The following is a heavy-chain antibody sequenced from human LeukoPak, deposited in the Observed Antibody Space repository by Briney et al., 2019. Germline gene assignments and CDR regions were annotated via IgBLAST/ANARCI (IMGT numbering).Heavy chain of an antibody. V-gene: IGHV3-23*01. D-gene: IGHD6-19*01. J-gene: IGHJ4*02. CDR1: GFTFSSYA. CDR2: ISGSGGST. Sequence: PGGSLRLSCAASGFTFSSYAMSWVRQAPGKGLEWVSAISGSGGSTYYADSVKGRFTISRDNSKNTLYLQMNSLRAEDTAVYYCAKPSSISGWAPWYLDYWGQGTLVTVSS. CDR3: AKPSSISGWAPWYLDY.